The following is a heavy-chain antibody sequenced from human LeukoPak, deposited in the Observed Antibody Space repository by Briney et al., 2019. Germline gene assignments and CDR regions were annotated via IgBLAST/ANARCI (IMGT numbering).Heavy chain of an antibody. Sequence: GGSLRLSCAASGFTFSSYAMSCVRQAPGKGLEWVSTISGSGGSTYYADSVKGRFTISRDNSKNTLYLQMNSLRAEDTAVYYCAKEDGDDILTGYRYNWFDPWGQGTLVTVSS. J-gene: IGHJ5*02. CDR1: GFTFSSYA. D-gene: IGHD3-9*01. CDR2: ISGSGGST. V-gene: IGHV3-23*01. CDR3: AKEDGDDILTGYRYNWFDP.